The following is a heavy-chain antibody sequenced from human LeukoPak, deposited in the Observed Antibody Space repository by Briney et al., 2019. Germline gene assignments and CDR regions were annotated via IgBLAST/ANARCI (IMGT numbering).Heavy chain of an antibody. Sequence: ASVTVSCTASGYTFTGYYMHWVRQAPGQGLEWMGWISPNSGGTYYAQKFQGRVTMTRDTSISTAYMELSRLRSDDTAVYYCARAPYSSSFRFDPWGQGTLVTVSS. J-gene: IGHJ5*02. D-gene: IGHD6-6*01. CDR3: ARAPYSSSFRFDP. V-gene: IGHV1-2*02. CDR2: ISPNSGGT. CDR1: GYTFTGYY.